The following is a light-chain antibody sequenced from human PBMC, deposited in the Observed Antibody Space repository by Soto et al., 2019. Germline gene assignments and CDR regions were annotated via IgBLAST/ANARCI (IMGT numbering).Light chain of an antibody. V-gene: IGKV3-11*01. CDR2: DAS. J-gene: IGKJ1*01. Sequence: ENVLTQSPATLSLSPGERATLSCRASQSVSSYLAWYQQKPGQAPRLLIYDASNRATGIPARFSGSGSGTDFTLTISSLEPEDFAVYYCQQRSNWPPFGQGTKVDIK. CDR3: QQRSNWPP. CDR1: QSVSSY.